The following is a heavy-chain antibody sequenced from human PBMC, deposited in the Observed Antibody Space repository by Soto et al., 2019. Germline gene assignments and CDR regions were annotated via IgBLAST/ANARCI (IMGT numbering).Heavy chain of an antibody. V-gene: IGHV3-23*01. CDR1: GFTFSMHG. J-gene: IGHJ4*02. Sequence: GGSLRLSCVASGFTFSMHGLRWVRHAPGKGLEWVSTINPSGDSTFYADSVKGRFTISRDNSKNTVYLQMNSLSVGDTAVYLCAKVDVSTAGSFDYWGQGALVTVSS. D-gene: IGHD6-13*01. CDR2: INPSGDST. CDR3: AKVDVSTAGSFDY.